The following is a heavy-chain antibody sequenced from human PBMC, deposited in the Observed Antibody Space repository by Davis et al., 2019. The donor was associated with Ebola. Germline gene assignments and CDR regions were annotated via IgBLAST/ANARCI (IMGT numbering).Heavy chain of an antibody. D-gene: IGHD3-10*01. Sequence: ASVKVSCKASGYTFTSYGISWVRQAPGQGLEWMGWISAYNGNTNYAQKLQGRVTMTTDTSTSTAYMELSSLRSEDTAVYYCARHPGREFDNYYYYYMDVWGKGTTVTVSS. CDR2: ISAYNGNT. CDR1: GYTFTSYG. CDR3: ARHPGREFDNYYYYYMDV. J-gene: IGHJ6*03. V-gene: IGHV1-18*01.